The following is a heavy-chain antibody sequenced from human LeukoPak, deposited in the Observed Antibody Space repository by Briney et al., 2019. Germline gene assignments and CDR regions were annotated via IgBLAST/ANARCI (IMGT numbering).Heavy chain of an antibody. J-gene: IGHJ4*02. D-gene: IGHD6-19*01. CDR3: ARDQVVAGRNFDY. Sequence: SETLSLTCAVSGGSISSSNWWSWVRQPPGKGLEWIGEIYHSGSTNYNPSLKSRVTISVDTSKNQFSLKLSSVTAADTAVYYCARDQVVAGRNFDYWGQGTLVTVSS. CDR1: GGSISSSNW. V-gene: IGHV4-4*02. CDR2: IYHSGST.